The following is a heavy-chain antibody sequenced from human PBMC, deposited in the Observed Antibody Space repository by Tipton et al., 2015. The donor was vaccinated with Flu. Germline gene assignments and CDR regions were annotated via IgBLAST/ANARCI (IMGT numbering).Heavy chain of an antibody. CDR3: AREHFYDFDLGDWSFDL. Sequence: TLSLTCTVSGGSISGFSWSWIRQSPGKGLECIGYVSYSGTTHYNPSLKSRVTMSADASKNQLSLRLSSVTAADTAVYYCAREHFYDFDLGDWSFDLWGRGSLVTVSS. CDR2: VSYSGTT. V-gene: IGHV4-59*01. D-gene: IGHD3/OR15-3a*01. J-gene: IGHJ2*01. CDR1: GGSISGFS.